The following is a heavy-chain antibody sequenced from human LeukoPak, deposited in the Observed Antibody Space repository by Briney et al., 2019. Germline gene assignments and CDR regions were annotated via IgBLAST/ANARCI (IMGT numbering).Heavy chain of an antibody. CDR1: GYTFTSYG. Sequence: GASVKVSCKASGYTFTSYGISWVRQAPGQGLEWMGWISAYNGNTNYAQKLQGRVTMTTDTSTSTAYTELRSLRSDDTAVYYCAREDYDSSGYYTYWGQGTLVTVSS. CDR3: AREDYDSSGYYTY. V-gene: IGHV1-18*01. D-gene: IGHD3-22*01. CDR2: ISAYNGNT. J-gene: IGHJ4*02.